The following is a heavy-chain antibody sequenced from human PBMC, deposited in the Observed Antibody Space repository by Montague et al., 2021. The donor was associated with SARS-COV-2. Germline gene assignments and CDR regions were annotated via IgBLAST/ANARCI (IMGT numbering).Heavy chain of an antibody. Sequence: SETLSLTCSVSGGSMSRSIYYWGWIRQPPGKGLEWVANIYPAGSTYYNSSLRSRATIFLDASNSQFSLKLSSVTAADTAVYYCARKVRSYGWRVDYWGQGTMVSVSS. V-gene: IGHV4-39*07. CDR1: GGSMSRSIYY. CDR3: ARKVRSYGWRVDY. D-gene: IGHD6-19*01. J-gene: IGHJ4*02. CDR2: IYPAGST.